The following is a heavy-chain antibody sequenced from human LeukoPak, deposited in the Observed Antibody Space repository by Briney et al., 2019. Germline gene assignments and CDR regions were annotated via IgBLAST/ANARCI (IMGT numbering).Heavy chain of an antibody. CDR2: INHDGSEK. CDR3: ATDRDTTWVKRFDR. V-gene: IGHV3-7*01. J-gene: IGHJ4*02. D-gene: IGHD2/OR15-2a*01. Sequence: TGGSLRLSCAASGFAFHDYWMNWIRQAPGKGLEWVANINHDGSEKNYVASAKGRFTISRENAKNSLYLQMNSLRADDTAIYYCATDRDTTWVKRFDRWGQGALVTVSS. CDR1: GFAFHDYW.